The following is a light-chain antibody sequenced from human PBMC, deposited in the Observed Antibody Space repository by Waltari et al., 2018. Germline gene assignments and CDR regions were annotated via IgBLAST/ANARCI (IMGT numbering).Light chain of an antibody. J-gene: IGLJ2*01. CDR3: QAWDNFTVA. Sequence: SYDLTQPPSVSVSPAPTASISCSGEAMGHKYACWSRQKPGPSPVLVLYQDTKRPSGIPERFSGSNSGITATLTIRGTQPVDEADYYCQAWDNFTVAFGGGTKLSVL. CDR2: QDT. V-gene: IGLV3-1*01. CDR1: AMGHKY.